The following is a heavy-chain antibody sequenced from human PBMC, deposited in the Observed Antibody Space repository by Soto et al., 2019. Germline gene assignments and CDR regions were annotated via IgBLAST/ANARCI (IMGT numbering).Heavy chain of an antibody. D-gene: IGHD3-10*01. CDR1: GGSISSYY. J-gene: IGHJ6*03. Sequence: SETLSLTCTVSGGSISSYYWSWIRQPPGKGLEWIGYIYYSGSTNYNPSLKSRVTISVDTSKNQFSLKLSSVTAADTAVYCCARSGSGSYSLYYYYYYMDVWGKGTTVTVSS. CDR3: ARSGSGSYSLYYYYYYMDV. V-gene: IGHV4-59*08. CDR2: IYYSGST.